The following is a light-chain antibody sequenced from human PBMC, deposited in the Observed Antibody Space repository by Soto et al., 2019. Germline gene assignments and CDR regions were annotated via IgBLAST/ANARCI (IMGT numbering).Light chain of an antibody. CDR1: QSVRNDP. J-gene: IGKJ1*01. Sequence: EIVLTQSPGTLPLSTGERATHSCRARQSVRNDPAAWYQQKTGQAPRLLISRAVTRAIGIPDRFSGSGSGTGFTLTISSLEPEDFALYYCQQYGTTPWTFGQGTKV. V-gene: IGKV3-20*01. CDR2: RAV. CDR3: QQYGTTPWT.